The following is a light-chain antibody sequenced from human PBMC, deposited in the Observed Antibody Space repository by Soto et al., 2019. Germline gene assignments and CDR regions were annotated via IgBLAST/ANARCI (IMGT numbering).Light chain of an antibody. Sequence: DIQMTQSPSTLSASVGDRVTITCRASQSISSWLAWYQQKPGKAPKLLIYDASSLESGVPSRFSGSGSGTDFTLTIISLQPDDFATYYCQQYNSYSQTFGQGTKVEIK. J-gene: IGKJ1*01. CDR3: QQYNSYSQT. V-gene: IGKV1-5*01. CDR2: DAS. CDR1: QSISSW.